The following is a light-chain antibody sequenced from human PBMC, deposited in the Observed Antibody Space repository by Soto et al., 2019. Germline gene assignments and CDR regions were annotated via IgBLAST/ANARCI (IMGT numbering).Light chain of an antibody. J-gene: IGLJ2*01. CDR3: STWDDSLNGPL. Sequence: QSVLTQPPSASGTPGQRVTISCSGSSSNIGGNTVNWYQKVPGAAPKLIIFSNSQRPPGVPDRYSGSKSGTSASLAIGGLQSEDEADYYCSTWDDSLNGPLFGGGTKLTVL. V-gene: IGLV1-44*01. CDR2: SNS. CDR1: SSNIGGNT.